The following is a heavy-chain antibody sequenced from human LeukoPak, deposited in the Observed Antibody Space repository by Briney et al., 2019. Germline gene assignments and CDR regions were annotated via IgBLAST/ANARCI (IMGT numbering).Heavy chain of an antibody. Sequence: GGSLRLSCAASGFTFSSYAMHWVRQAPGKGLEYVSAISSNGGSTYYANSVKGRFTISRDNSKNTLYLQMGSLRAEDMAVYYCARDPLWFGELLYPPLRYYYYMDVWGKGTTVTVSS. D-gene: IGHD3-10*01. CDR3: ARDPLWFGELLYPPLRYYYYMDV. CDR2: ISSNGGST. CDR1: GFTFSSYA. J-gene: IGHJ6*03. V-gene: IGHV3-64*01.